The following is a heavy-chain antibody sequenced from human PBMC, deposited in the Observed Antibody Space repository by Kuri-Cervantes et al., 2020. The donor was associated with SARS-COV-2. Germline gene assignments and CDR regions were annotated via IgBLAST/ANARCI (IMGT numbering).Heavy chain of an antibody. V-gene: IGHV4-4*07. Sequence: SETLSLTCAVYGGSFSGYYWSWIRQPAGKGLEWIGRIYTSGSTNYNPSLKSRVTMSVDTSKNQFSLKLSSVTAADTAVYYCARDGGSRAYYYYMDVWGKGTTVTVSS. D-gene: IGHD4-23*01. CDR2: IYTSGST. CDR3: ARDGGSRAYYYYMDV. J-gene: IGHJ6*03. CDR1: GGSFSGYY.